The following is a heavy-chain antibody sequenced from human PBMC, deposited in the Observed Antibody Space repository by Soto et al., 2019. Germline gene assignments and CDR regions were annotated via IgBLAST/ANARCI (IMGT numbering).Heavy chain of an antibody. V-gene: IGHV3-30-3*01. D-gene: IGHD3-10*01. Sequence: GGSLRLSCAASGFTFSSYAMHWVRQAPGKGLEWVAVISYDGSNKYYADSVKGRFTISRDNSKNTLYLQMNSLRAEDTAVYYCARDQMVRGVITVYYYYYGMDVWGRGTTVTVSS. J-gene: IGHJ6*02. CDR3: ARDQMVRGVITVYYYYYGMDV. CDR1: GFTFSSYA. CDR2: ISYDGSNK.